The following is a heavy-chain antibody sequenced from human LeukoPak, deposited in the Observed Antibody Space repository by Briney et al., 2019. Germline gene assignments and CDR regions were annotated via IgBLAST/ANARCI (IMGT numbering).Heavy chain of an antibody. CDR2: IYTSGST. D-gene: IGHD5-18*01. CDR3: ARGRGYSYVYFDY. Sequence: SETLSLTCTVSGNSISSGDDYWSWIRQPAGKGLEWIGRIYTSGSTNYNPSLKSRVTISGDTSKNQFSLRLSSVTAADTAVYYCARGRGYSYVYFDYWGQGTLVTVSS. V-gene: IGHV4-61*02. J-gene: IGHJ4*02. CDR1: GNSISSGDDY.